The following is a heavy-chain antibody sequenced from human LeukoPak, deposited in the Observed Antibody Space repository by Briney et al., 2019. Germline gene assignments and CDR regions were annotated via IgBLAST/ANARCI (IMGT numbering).Heavy chain of an antibody. Sequence: ASVKVSCKVFGSTLTKLSMHWVRQAPGKGLEWMGGFDPEDGETIYAQKFQGRVTMTEDTSTDTAYMELSSLRSEDTAVYYCATGGIAAGDYYFDYWGQGTLVTVSS. V-gene: IGHV1-24*01. CDR1: GSTLTKLS. J-gene: IGHJ4*02. D-gene: IGHD6-13*01. CDR2: FDPEDGET. CDR3: ATGGIAAGDYYFDY.